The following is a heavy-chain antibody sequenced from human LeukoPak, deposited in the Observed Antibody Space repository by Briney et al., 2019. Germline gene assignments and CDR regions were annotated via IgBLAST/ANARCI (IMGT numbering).Heavy chain of an antibody. CDR2: IYPGDSDT. D-gene: IGHD3-10*01. CDR3: ARLVEGSGSYYQEYFQH. J-gene: IGHJ1*01. V-gene: IGHV5-51*01. CDR1: GYSFTSYW. Sequence: GESLKISCKGSGYSFTSYWIGWVRQMPGKGLEWMGIIYPGDSDTRYSPSFQGQVTISADKSISTAYLQWSSLKASDTAMYYCARLVEGSGSYYQEYFQHWGQGTLVTVSS.